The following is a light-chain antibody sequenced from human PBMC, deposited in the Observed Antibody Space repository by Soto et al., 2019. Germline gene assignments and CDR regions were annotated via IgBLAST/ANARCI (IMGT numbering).Light chain of an antibody. J-gene: IGKJ1*01. CDR2: GTS. CDR1: QSVGSSY. Sequence: EIVMTQSPATLSLSPGERATLSCRASQSVGSSYLAWYRQKPGQAPRLLIYGTSSRATGITDRFIGSGSGTDFTLTISRLEPEDFAVYYCQQFGSSPRTFGQGTKVDIK. V-gene: IGKV3-20*01. CDR3: QQFGSSPRT.